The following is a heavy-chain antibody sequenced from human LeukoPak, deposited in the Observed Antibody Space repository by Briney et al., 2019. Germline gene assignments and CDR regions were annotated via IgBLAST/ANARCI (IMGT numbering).Heavy chain of an antibody. D-gene: IGHD3-16*01. J-gene: IGHJ6*02. CDR2: INHNGNVN. Sequence: GGSLRLSCAASGFTFRTHSMNWVRQAPGKGLEWVASINHNGNVNYYVDSVKGRFTISRDNAKNSLYLQMSNLRAEDTAVYFCARGGGLDVWGQGATVTVSS. V-gene: IGHV3-7*03. CDR1: GFTFRTHS. CDR3: ARGGGLDV.